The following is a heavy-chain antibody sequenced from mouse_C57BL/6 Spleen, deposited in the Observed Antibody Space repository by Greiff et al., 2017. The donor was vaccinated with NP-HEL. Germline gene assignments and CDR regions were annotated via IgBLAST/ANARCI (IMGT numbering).Heavy chain of an antibody. CDR1: GYTFTSYW. J-gene: IGHJ3*01. CDR3: ARRGEGSSGYVAWFAY. D-gene: IGHD3-2*02. V-gene: IGHV1-69*01. CDR2: IDPSDSYT. Sequence: QVQLQQPGAELVMPGASVKLSCKASGYTFTSYWMHWVKQRPGQGLEWIGEIDPSDSYTNYNQKFKGKSTLTVDKSSSTAYMQLSSLTSEDSAVYYYARRGEGSSGYVAWFAYWGQGTLVTVSA.